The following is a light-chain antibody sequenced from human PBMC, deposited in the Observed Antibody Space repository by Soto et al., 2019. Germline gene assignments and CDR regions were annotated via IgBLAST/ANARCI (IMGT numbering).Light chain of an antibody. CDR2: DVS. V-gene: IGLV2-11*01. J-gene: IGLJ1*01. Sequence: QSALTQPRSVSGSPGQSVTISCTGTSSDVGGYNFVSWYQLHPGKAPKLMIYDVSKRPSGVPDRFSGSKSGNTASLTISGLQAEDEADYYCCSYAGSYTLVFGTGTKLTVL. CDR1: SSDVGGYNF. CDR3: CSYAGSYTLV.